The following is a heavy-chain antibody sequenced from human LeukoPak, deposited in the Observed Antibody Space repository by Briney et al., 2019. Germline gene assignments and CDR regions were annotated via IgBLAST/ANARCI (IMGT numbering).Heavy chain of an antibody. J-gene: IGHJ4*02. CDR3: ARFEMATITPFDY. D-gene: IGHD5-24*01. CDR2: ISAYNGNT. CDR1: GYTFTSYG. Sequence: ASVKVSCKASGYTFTSYGISWVRQAPGEGLEWMGWISAYNGNTNYAQKLQGRVSMTTDTSTSTAYMELRGLRSDDTAVYYCARFEMATITPFDYWGQGTLVTVSS. V-gene: IGHV1-18*01.